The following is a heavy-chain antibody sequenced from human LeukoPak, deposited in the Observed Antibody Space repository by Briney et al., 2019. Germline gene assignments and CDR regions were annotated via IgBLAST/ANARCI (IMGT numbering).Heavy chain of an antibody. CDR2: IYYSGST. CDR1: GGSISSYY. CDR3: ARGPTRSITIFGVVIEDGMDV. D-gene: IGHD3-3*01. V-gene: IGHV4-59*01. Sequence: SETLSLTCTVSGGSISSYYWSWIRQPPGKGLEWIGYIYYSGSTNHNPPLKSRVTISVDTSKNQFSLKLSSVTAADTAVYYCARGPTRSITIFGVVIEDGMDVWGQGTTVTVSS. J-gene: IGHJ6*02.